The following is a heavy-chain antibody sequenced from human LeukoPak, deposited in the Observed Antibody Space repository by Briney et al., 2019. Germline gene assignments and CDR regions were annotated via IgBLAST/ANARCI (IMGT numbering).Heavy chain of an antibody. V-gene: IGHV2-5*01. D-gene: IGHD3-22*01. CDR3: AHRIGYYDSSGYYYPFDY. J-gene: IGHJ4*02. CDR2: IYWNDDK. Sequence: SGPTLVTPTQTLTLTCTFSGFSLSTSGVGVGWIRQPPGKALEWLALIYWNDDKRYSPSLKSRLTITKDTSKNQVVLTMTNMDPVDTATYYCAHRIGYYDSSGYYYPFDYWGQGTLVTVSS. CDR1: GFSLSTSGVG.